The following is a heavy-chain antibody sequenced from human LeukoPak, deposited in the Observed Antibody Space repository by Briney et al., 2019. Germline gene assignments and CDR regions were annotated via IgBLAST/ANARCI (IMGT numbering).Heavy chain of an antibody. D-gene: IGHD6-13*01. Sequence: PGRSLRLSCAVSGLTFSSYWMNWARQAPGKGLEWVASIGQDGGEKSYVHSVKGRLTISRNNTKNSMYLQMNSLRVEDTAVYFCARDGTAAGLYFDVWGQGTLVTVSS. CDR2: IGQDGGEK. J-gene: IGHJ4*01. V-gene: IGHV3-7*01. CDR3: ARDGTAAGLYFDV. CDR1: GLTFSSYW.